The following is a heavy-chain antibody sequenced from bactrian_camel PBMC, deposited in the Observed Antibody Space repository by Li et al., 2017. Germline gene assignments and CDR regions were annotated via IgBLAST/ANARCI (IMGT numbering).Heavy chain of an antibody. CDR2: INNGGGTT. D-gene: IGHD5*01. J-gene: IGHJ4*01. Sequence: VQLVESGGGLVQLGGSLRLSCVASGFTFDDYAMGWIRQAPGKGLEWVSTINNGGGTTYYADSVKGRFTISRDNAKNTMYLQMNSLKPEDTAVYYCMRDLMGWVPDNYWGQGTQVTVS. CDR1: GFTFDDYA. CDR3: MRDLMGWVPDNY. V-gene: IGHV3S36*01.